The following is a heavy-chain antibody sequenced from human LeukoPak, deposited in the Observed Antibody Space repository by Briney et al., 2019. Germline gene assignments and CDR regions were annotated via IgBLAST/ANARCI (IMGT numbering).Heavy chain of an antibody. J-gene: IGHJ6*02. CDR2: INPSSGGT. V-gene: IGHV1-2*02. D-gene: IGHD4-17*01. CDR1: GYTFTNYY. Sequence: ASVKVSCKASGYTFTNYYIHWVRPAPGHGLEWMGAINPSSGGTNSAQKFQGRVSMTRDTSISTAYMEVSRLRSDDTAVFYCVRDLVTTGPYGMDVWGQGTTVTASS. CDR3: VRDLVTTGPYGMDV.